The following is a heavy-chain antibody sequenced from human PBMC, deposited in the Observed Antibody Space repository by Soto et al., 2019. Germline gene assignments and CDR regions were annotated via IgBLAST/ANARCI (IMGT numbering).Heavy chain of an antibody. CDR3: ARQFYNYYGSSGYPKTTYYYGMDV. Sequence: SETLSLTCTVSGGSISSGDYYWSWIRQPPGKGLEWIGYIYYSGSTYYNPSLKSRVTISVDTSKNQFSLKLSSVTAADTAVYYCARQFYNYYGSSGYPKTTYYYGMDVWGQGTTVTVSS. J-gene: IGHJ6*02. D-gene: IGHD3-22*01. V-gene: IGHV4-30-4*01. CDR1: GGSISSGDYY. CDR2: IYYSGST.